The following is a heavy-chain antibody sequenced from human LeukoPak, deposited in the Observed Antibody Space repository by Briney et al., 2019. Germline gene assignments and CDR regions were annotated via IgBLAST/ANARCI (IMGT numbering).Heavy chain of an antibody. CDR3: ARNGGLGTYYDILTGYYYYYGMDV. CDR2: ISSSSSYI. J-gene: IGHJ6*02. Sequence: GGSLRLSCAASGFTFSSYSMNWVRQAPGKGLEWVSSISSSSSYIYYADSVKGRLTISRDNAKNSLYLQMNSLRAEDTAVYYCARNGGLGTYYDILTGYYYYYGMDVWGQGTTVTVSS. CDR1: GFTFSSYS. V-gene: IGHV3-21*01. D-gene: IGHD3-9*01.